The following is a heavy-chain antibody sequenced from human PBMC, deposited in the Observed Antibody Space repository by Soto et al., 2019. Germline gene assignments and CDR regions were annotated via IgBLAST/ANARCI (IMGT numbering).Heavy chain of an antibody. D-gene: IGHD2-2*01. CDR1: GFTFSSYS. Sequence: EVQLVESGGGLVKPGGSLRLSCAASGFTFSSYSMNWVRQAPGKGLEWVSSISSSSSYIYYADSVKGRFTISRDNAKNSLYLQMNSLRAEDTAVYYCAINPVVFRVMAPQGWFDPWGQGTLVTVSS. CDR2: ISSSSSYI. V-gene: IGHV3-21*01. CDR3: AINPVVFRVMAPQGWFDP. J-gene: IGHJ5*02.